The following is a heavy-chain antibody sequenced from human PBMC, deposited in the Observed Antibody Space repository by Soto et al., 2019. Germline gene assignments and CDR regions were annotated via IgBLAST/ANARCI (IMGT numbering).Heavy chain of an antibody. J-gene: IGHJ3*02. CDR1: GGTFSSYA. D-gene: IGHD2-2*01. CDR2: IIPIFGTA. Sequence: ASVKVSCKASGGTFSSYAISWVRQAPGQGLEWMGGIIPIFGTANYAQKFQGRVTITADESTSTAYMELSSLRSEDTAVYYCARVVPAAMAAFDIWGQGXMVTV. CDR3: ARVVPAAMAAFDI. V-gene: IGHV1-69*13.